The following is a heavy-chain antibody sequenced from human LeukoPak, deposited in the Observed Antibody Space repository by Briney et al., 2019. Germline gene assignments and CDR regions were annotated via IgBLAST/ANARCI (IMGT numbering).Heavy chain of an antibody. CDR1: GYTFTGYY. J-gene: IGHJ3*02. Sequence: ASVKVSCKASGYTFTGYYMHWVRQAPGQGLEWMGWINPNSGGTNYAQKFQGWVTMTRDTSISTAYMELSRLRSDDTAVYYCAREGGSYSSSSGAFDIWGQGTMVTVSS. D-gene: IGHD6-13*01. CDR2: INPNSGGT. V-gene: IGHV1-2*04. CDR3: AREGGSYSSSSGAFDI.